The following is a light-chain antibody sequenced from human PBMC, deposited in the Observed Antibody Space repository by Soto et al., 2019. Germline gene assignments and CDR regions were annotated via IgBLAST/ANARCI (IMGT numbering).Light chain of an antibody. CDR1: QSVSRY. J-gene: IGKJ1*01. CDR3: QHYNSWPRTWT. Sequence: EIVLTQSPGTPSLSPGERATLSCRASQSVSRYLAWYQQKPGQAPRLLIYSASSRAPGIPDRFGGSGSGADFTLTISRLEPEDFAVYHCQHYNSWPRTWTFGQGTKVDIK. V-gene: IGKV3-20*01. CDR2: SAS.